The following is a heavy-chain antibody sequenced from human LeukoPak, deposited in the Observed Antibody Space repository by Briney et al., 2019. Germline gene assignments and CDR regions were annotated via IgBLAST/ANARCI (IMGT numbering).Heavy chain of an antibody. CDR1: GITLSNYG. V-gene: IGHV3-23*01. CDR3: AKRGVVIRVILVGFHKEAYYFDS. D-gene: IGHD3-22*01. CDR2: ISDSGGRK. J-gene: IGHJ4*02. Sequence: GGSLRLSCAVSGITLSNYGMSWVRQAPGKGLEWVAGISDSGGRKNYADSVKGRFTVSRDNPKNTLYLQMNNLRPEDTDVYFCAKRGVVIRVILVGFHKEAYYFDSWGQGALVTVSS.